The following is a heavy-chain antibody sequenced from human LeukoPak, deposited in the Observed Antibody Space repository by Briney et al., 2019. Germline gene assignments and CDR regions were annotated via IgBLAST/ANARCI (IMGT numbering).Heavy chain of an antibody. V-gene: IGHV3-30*04. D-gene: IGHD3-10*01. CDR3: ARGGVASGDYYPLDF. Sequence: SGKSLRLSCAVSGSRFESFALHWVRQAPGKGLEWVAIIPYDGKKKNYADSVKGRFTISRDNSNNTLFLQMDSLRVEDTAVYYCARGGVASGDYYPLDFWGQGTLVTVSS. CDR1: GSRFESFA. CDR2: IPYDGKKK. J-gene: IGHJ4*02.